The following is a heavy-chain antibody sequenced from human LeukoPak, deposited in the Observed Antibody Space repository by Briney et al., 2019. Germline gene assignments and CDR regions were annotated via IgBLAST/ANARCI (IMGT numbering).Heavy chain of an antibody. CDR1: GYTFTSYY. Sequence: ASVKVSCKASGYTFTSYYMHWVRQAPGQGLEWMGIINPSGGSTSYAQKFQGRVTMTRDTSTSTVYMELSSLRSEDTAVYYCARESAPATRYYYYYYGMDVWGQGTTFTLSS. D-gene: IGHD2-15*01. V-gene: IGHV1-46*01. J-gene: IGHJ6*02. CDR2: INPSGGST. CDR3: ARESAPATRYYYYYYGMDV.